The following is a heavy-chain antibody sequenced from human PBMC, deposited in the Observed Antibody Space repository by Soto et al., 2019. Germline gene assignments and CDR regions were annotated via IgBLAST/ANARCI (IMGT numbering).Heavy chain of an antibody. CDR3: ARDREYCSGGSCFDFDY. CDR1: GYTFTGYY. J-gene: IGHJ4*02. D-gene: IGHD2-15*01. Sequence: QVQLVQSGAEVKKPGASVKVSCKASGYTFTGYYMHWVRQAPGQGLEWMGWINPNSGGTNYAQKFQGRVIMTRDTSISTAYMELSRLRSDDTAVYYCARDREYCSGGSCFDFDYWGQGTLVTVSS. V-gene: IGHV1-2*02. CDR2: INPNSGGT.